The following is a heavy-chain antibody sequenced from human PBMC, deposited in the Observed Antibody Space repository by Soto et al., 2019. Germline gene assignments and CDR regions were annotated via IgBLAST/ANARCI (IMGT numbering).Heavy chain of an antibody. Sequence: SETLSLTCTVSGGSISSYYWSWIRQPPGKGLEWIGYIYYSGSTNYNPSPKSRVTISVDTSKNQFSLKLSSVTAADTAVYYCARSRYSGYDSLDYWGQGTLVTVS. V-gene: IGHV4-59*08. D-gene: IGHD5-12*01. CDR1: GGSISSYY. J-gene: IGHJ4*02. CDR2: IYYSGST. CDR3: ARSRYSGYDSLDY.